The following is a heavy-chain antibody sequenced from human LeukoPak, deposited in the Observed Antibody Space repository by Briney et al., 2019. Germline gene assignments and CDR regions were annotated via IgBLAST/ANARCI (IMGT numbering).Heavy chain of an antibody. D-gene: IGHD5-18*01. CDR2: INHSGST. CDR3: ARGGRIQLWSSFDY. CDR1: GGSFGGYY. Sequence: KTSETLSLTRAVYGGSFGGYYWSWIRQPPGKGLEWIGEINHSGSTNYNPSLKSRVTISVDTSKNQFSLKLSSVTAADTAVYYCARGGRIQLWSSFDYWGQGTLVTVSS. J-gene: IGHJ4*02. V-gene: IGHV4-34*01.